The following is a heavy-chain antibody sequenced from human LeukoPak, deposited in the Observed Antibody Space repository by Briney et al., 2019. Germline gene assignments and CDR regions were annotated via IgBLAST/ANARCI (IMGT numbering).Heavy chain of an antibody. Sequence: GGSLRLSCAASGFTFSSYSMNWVRQAPGKGLEWVSSISSSSSFIYYADSVKGRFTISRDNAKNSLYLQMNSLRAEDTAVYYCAREERHCSGGSCPYDAFDIWGQGTMVTVSS. CDR1: GFTFSSYS. CDR3: AREERHCSGGSCPYDAFDI. CDR2: ISSSSSFI. J-gene: IGHJ3*02. D-gene: IGHD2-15*01. V-gene: IGHV3-21*01.